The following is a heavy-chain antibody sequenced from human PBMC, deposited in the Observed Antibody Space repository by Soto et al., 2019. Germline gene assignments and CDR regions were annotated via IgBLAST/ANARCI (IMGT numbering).Heavy chain of an antibody. CDR1: GVTFSSYA. Sequence: SVKVSFKASGVTFSSYAISWVRQAPGQGLEWMGGIIPIFGTANYAQKFQGRVTITADESTSTAYMELSSLRSEDTAVYYCARDGGNSFYYYGMDVWGQGTTVTVSS. CDR2: IIPIFGTA. CDR3: ARDGGNSFYYYGMDV. J-gene: IGHJ6*02. D-gene: IGHD2-21*02. V-gene: IGHV1-69*13.